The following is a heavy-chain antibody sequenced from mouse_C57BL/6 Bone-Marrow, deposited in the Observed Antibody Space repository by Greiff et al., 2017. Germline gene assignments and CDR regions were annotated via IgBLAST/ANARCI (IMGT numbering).Heavy chain of an antibody. CDR3: ARGRLGRGWFAY. CDR2: INPSSGYT. J-gene: IGHJ3*01. V-gene: IGHV1-4*01. D-gene: IGHD4-1*01. Sequence: QVQLKESGAELARPGASVKMSCKASGYTFTSYTMHWVKQRPGQGLEWIGYINPSSGYTKYNQKFKDKATLTADKSSSTAYMQLSSLTSEDSAVYYCARGRLGRGWFAYWGQGTLVTASA. CDR1: GYTFTSYT.